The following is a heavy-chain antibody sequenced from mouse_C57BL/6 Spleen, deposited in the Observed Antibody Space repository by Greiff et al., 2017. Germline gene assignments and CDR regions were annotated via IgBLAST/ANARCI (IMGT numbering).Heavy chain of an antibody. V-gene: IGHV1-82*01. CDR1: GYAFSSSW. D-gene: IGHD2-5*01. CDR3: ARSYYSNPFAY. Sequence: QVQLQQSGPELVKPGASVKISCKASGYAFSSSWMNWVKQRPGKGLEWIGRIYPGDGDTNYNGKFKGKATLTADKSYSTAYMQLSSLTSEDSAVYCCARSYYSNPFAYWGQGTLVTVSA. CDR2: IYPGDGDT. J-gene: IGHJ3*01.